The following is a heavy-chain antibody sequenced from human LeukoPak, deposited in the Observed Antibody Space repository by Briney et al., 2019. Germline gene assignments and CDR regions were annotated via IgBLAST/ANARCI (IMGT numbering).Heavy chain of an antibody. CDR2: IGVSAGTT. CDR1: GFIFSSFA. CDR3: AKQGGSYRYFDS. Sequence: GGSLRLSCAASGFIFSSFAMNWVRQSPGKGLEWVSSIGVSAGTTYYAESVRGRFTNSRDNSKNTLFLQVNRLRVEDTAVYYCAKQGGSYRYFDSWGEGTLVTVSS. D-gene: IGHD1-26*01. V-gene: IGHV3-23*01. J-gene: IGHJ4*02.